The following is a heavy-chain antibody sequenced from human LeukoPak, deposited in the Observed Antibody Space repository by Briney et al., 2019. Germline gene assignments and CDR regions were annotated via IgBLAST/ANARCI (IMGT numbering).Heavy chain of an antibody. CDR1: GGSISIYY. J-gene: IGHJ4*02. CDR3: ARGAQYYDISTGWLFDY. V-gene: IGHV4-59*12. CDR2: IYYIGST. D-gene: IGHD3-9*01. Sequence: SETLSLTCTLSGGSISIYYWSCIRQPPGKGREWIGYIYYIGSTNYNPSLKTRVNMPVDPSKNQFSLKLSSVTAADTAVYYCARGAQYYDISTGWLFDYWGQGTLVTVSS.